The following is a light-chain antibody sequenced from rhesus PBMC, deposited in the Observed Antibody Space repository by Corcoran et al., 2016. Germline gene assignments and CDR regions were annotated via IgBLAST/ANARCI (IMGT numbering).Light chain of an antibody. V-gene: IGKV3S9*01. Sequence: EIVLTQSPATLSLSPGERTTLSCRASQNVSSYLAWYRQKPGQVPRLLLDGTSNRATGIPERFRGGGSGTDFTLTISGLEAGDLAVYYCQQYSKWPLTFGGGTKVEFK. CDR3: QQYSKWPLT. CDR2: GTS. J-gene: IGKJ4*01. CDR1: QNVSSY.